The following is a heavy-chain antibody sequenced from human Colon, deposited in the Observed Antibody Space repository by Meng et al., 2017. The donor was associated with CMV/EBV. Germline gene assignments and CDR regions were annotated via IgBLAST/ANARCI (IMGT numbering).Heavy chain of an antibody. D-gene: IGHD3-10*01. V-gene: IGHV1-2*02. CDR1: GYTFTGYY. CDR2: INPYSGGT. J-gene: IGHJ6*02. CDR3: ARDKRESMVRYYYYYGMDV. Sequence: ASVKVSCKASGYTFTGYYIHWVRQAPGQGLEWMGWINPYSGGTNYAHNFHGRVTITRDASISTAYMELSRLSSDDTAVYYCARDKRESMVRYYYYYGMDVWGQGTTVTVSS.